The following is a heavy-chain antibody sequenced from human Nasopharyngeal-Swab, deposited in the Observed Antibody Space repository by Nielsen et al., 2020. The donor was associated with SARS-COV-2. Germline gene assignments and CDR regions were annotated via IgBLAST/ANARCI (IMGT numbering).Heavy chain of an antibody. CDR1: GFTLCDHY. CDR3: TCAPETTTHPAY. J-gene: IGHJ4*02. Sequence: GESLKISCAASGFTLCDHYMDWVRQSPGKGLEWVGRSRDKANGYTTEYAASVKGRFTISRADSKNSLYMQMNSLQTEDTAVYYCTCAPETTTHPAYWSQGTLVTVSS. D-gene: IGHD4-17*01. CDR2: SRDKANGYTT. V-gene: IGHV3-72*01.